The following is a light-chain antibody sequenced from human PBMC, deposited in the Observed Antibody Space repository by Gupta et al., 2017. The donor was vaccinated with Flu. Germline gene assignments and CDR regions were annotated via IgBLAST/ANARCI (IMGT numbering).Light chain of an antibody. CDR3: LQSFTIPRT. CDR2: STY. Sequence: DIQLTQSPSSLSASVGDRVTMTCRASQSISTYLNWYLQRPGKAPDLLIYSTYQLARGVPARFSGSGSRTNFSLTISSLQTADFATYYCLQSFTIPRTFGQGTRLDI. CDR1: QSISTY. V-gene: IGKV1-39*01. J-gene: IGKJ2*01.